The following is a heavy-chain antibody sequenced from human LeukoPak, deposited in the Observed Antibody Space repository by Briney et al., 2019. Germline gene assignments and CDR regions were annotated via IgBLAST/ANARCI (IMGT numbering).Heavy chain of an antibody. CDR1: GFTYSSYS. CDR3: AREWAPSSSWFSFDYYYYGMDV. CDR2: ISSSSSYI. D-gene: IGHD6-13*01. Sequence: GGSLRLSCAASGFTYSSYSMNWVRQAPGKGLEWVSSISSSSSYIYYADSVKGRFTISRDNAKNSLYMNSLRAEDTAVYYCAREWAPSSSWFSFDYYYYGMDVWGQGTTVTVSS. J-gene: IGHJ6*02. V-gene: IGHV3-21*01.